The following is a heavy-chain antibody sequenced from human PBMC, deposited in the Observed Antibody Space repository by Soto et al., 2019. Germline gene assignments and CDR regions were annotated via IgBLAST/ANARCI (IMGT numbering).Heavy chain of an antibody. CDR3: AREHDSSGYYPNWFDP. CDR1: GGSISSGDYY. D-gene: IGHD3-22*01. J-gene: IGHJ5*02. V-gene: IGHV4-30-4*01. Sequence: SETLSLTCTVSGGSISSGDYYWSWIRQPPGKGLEWIGYIYYSGSTYYNPSLKSRVTISVDTSKNQFSLKLSSVTAADTAVYYCAREHDSSGYYPNWFDPGGQGTLVTGS. CDR2: IYYSGST.